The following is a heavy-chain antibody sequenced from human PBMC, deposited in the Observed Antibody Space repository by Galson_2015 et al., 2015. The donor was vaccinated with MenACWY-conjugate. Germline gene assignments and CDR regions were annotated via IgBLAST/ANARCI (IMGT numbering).Heavy chain of an antibody. CDR2: INTKTGNP. Sequence: SVKVSCKASGYTFTRYAMNWVRQAPGQGLEWMGWINTKTGNPTYAQGFTGRFAFSLDTSVSAAYLQISSLQAEDTAVYYCARTLAVTGSTINWFDPWGQGTLVTVSS. CDR1: GYTFTRYA. V-gene: IGHV7-4-1*02. J-gene: IGHJ5*02. D-gene: IGHD6-19*01. CDR3: ARTLAVTGSTINWFDP.